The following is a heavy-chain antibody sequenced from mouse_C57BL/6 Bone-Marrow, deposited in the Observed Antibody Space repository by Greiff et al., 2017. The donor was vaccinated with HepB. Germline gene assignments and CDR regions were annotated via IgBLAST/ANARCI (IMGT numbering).Heavy chain of an antibody. D-gene: IGHD1-1*01. J-gene: IGHJ4*01. CDR3: ARPLYYYGSSLYAMDY. CDR2: IDPANGNT. V-gene: IGHV14-3*01. Sequence: VQLKESVAELVRPGASVKLSCTASGFNIKNTYMHWVKQRPEQGLEWIGRIDPANGNTKYAPKFQGKATITADTSSNTAYLQLSSLTSEDTAIYYCARPLYYYGSSLYAMDYWGQGTSVTVSS. CDR1: GFNIKNTY.